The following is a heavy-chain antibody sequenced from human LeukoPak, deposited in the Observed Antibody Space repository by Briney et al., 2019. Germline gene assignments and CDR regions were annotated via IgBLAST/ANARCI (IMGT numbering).Heavy chain of an antibody. CDR2: INNDGSTT. Sequence: GGSLRLSCAASGFTFSNYWMNWVRQAPGKGLVWVSRINNDGSTTTYADSVKGRFTISRDNAKNTLYLQMNSPRAEDTAVYYCTRELTTSPLFDYWGQGTLVTVSS. D-gene: IGHD1-14*01. V-gene: IGHV3-74*01. J-gene: IGHJ4*02. CDR1: GFTFSNYW. CDR3: TRELTTSPLFDY.